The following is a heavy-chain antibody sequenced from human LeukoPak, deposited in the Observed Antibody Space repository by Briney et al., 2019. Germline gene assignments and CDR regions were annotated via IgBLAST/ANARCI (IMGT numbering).Heavy chain of an antibody. Sequence: GGSLRLSCAASGFTFDDYGMSWVRQAPGKGLEWVSSISGSSGHTFYADSVKGRFTISRDNSKNTLYLQMNSLRAEDTAVYYCARDNGGTDYWGQGTLVTVSS. D-gene: IGHD1-1*01. V-gene: IGHV3-23*01. CDR1: GFTFDDYG. J-gene: IGHJ4*02. CDR3: ARDNGGTDY. CDR2: ISGSSGHT.